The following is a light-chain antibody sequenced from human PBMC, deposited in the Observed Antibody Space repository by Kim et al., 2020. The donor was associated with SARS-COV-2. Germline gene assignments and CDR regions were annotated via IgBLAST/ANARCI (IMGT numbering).Light chain of an antibody. V-gene: IGLV2-11*03. Sequence: GQSFACSCTGTRSDVGIYNYVSWYQQHPGKAPQFMIYDVNKRPSGVPDRFSGSKSGNTASLTISGLQAEDEADYYCCSYAGSNTWVFGTGTKVTVL. CDR1: RSDVGIYNY. CDR2: DVN. CDR3: CSYAGSNTWV. J-gene: IGLJ1*01.